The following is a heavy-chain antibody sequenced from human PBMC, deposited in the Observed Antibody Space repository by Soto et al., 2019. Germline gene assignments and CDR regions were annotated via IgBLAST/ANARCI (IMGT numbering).Heavy chain of an antibody. CDR2: ISYDGSNK. CDR3: ARGTRP. D-gene: IGHD2-2*01. CDR1: GFTFSSYA. Sequence: GGSLRLSCAASGFTFSSYAMHWVRQAPGKGLEWVAVISYDGSNKYYADSVKGRFTISRDNSKNTLYLQINSLRAEDTAVYYCARGTRPWGQGTLVTVSS. V-gene: IGHV3-30-3*01. J-gene: IGHJ5*02.